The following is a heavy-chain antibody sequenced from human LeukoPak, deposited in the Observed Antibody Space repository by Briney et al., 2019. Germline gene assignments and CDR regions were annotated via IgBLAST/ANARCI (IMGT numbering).Heavy chain of an antibody. D-gene: IGHD2-15*01. Sequence: ASVKVSCKASGYTFTSYDINWVRQATGQGLEGMGWMNPNSGNRGYAQKFQGRVTMTRNTSISTAYMELSSLRSEDTAVYSCARVLSYSGYCRGGSCYPLRYWGQGTLVTVSS. CDR3: ARVLSYSGYCRGGSCYPLRY. CDR2: MNPNSGNR. V-gene: IGHV1-8*01. J-gene: IGHJ4*02. CDR1: GYTFTSYD.